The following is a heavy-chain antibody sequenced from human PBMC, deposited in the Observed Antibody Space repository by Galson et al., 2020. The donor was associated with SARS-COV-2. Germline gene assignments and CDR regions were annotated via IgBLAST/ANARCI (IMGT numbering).Heavy chain of an antibody. CDR2: ISGSGGST. J-gene: IGHJ4*02. Sequence: GESPKISCPASGFTFSSYAMSWVRQAPGKGLEWVSAISGSGGSTYYADSVKGRFTISRDNPKNTLYLQMNSLRAEDTAVYYCEKVMYSSGWRLTDYWGQGTLVTVSS. CDR1: GFTFSSYA. CDR3: EKVMYSSGWRLTDY. D-gene: IGHD6-19*01. V-gene: IGHV3-23*01.